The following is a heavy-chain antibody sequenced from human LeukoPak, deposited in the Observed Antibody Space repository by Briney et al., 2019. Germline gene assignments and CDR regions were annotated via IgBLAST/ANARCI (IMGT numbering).Heavy chain of an antibody. D-gene: IGHD7-27*01. CDR1: GFTFSSYA. J-gene: IGHJ4*02. Sequence: GGSLRLSCAASGFTFSSYAMSWVRQAPGKGLEWVSAISGSGGSTYYADSVKGRFTVSRDNSKNTLYLQMNSLRAEDTAIYFCARDRAWGSYDCWGQGTLVIVSS. CDR2: ISGSGGST. V-gene: IGHV3-23*01. CDR3: ARDRAWGSYDC.